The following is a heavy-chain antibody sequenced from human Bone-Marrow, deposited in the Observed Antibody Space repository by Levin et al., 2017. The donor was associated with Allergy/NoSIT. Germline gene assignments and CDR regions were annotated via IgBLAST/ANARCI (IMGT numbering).Heavy chain of an antibody. Sequence: SETLSLTCAVSGGSITNTTYHWVWIRQPPGKGLEWIGNIYYSGGAHYTPSLKSRVTLSVDTSKNQFSLKLTSATAADTAVYYCARPAWELRPSPAFDTWGQGTMVTVSS. CDR1: GGSITNTTYH. CDR2: IYYSGGA. CDR3: ARPAWELRPSPAFDT. J-gene: IGHJ3*02. D-gene: IGHD1-26*01. V-gene: IGHV4-39*01.